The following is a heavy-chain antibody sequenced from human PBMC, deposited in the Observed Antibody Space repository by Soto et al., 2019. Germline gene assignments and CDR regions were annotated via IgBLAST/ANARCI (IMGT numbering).Heavy chain of an antibody. CDR1: GFTFSSYA. V-gene: IGHV3-23*01. Sequence: EVQLLESGGGLVQPGGSLRLSCVVSGFTFSSYAMTWVRQPPGKGLEWVSSISGSGGTTYYADSVKGRFTISRDNSKNTLYLQMNSLRAEATAIYYCAQTPDIVATTFYYYGLDVRGQGTAVTVSS. J-gene: IGHJ6*02. CDR3: AQTPDIVATTFYYYGLDV. D-gene: IGHD5-12*01. CDR2: ISGSGGTT.